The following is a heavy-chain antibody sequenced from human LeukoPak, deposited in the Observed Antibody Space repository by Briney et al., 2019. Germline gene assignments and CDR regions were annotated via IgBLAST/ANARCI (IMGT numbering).Heavy chain of an antibody. CDR2: IISSAAST. CDR1: GLTFGDYA. D-gene: IGHD4-4*01. J-gene: IGHJ4*02. V-gene: IGHV3-23*01. CDR3: AKSAPSKY. Sequence: GGSLRLSCTVSGLTFGDYAMSWVRQAPGKGLEWVSHIISSAASTDYADSVKGRFTISRDNSKITLYLQMTSLRAEDTAVYYCAKSAPSKYWGQGTLVTVSS.